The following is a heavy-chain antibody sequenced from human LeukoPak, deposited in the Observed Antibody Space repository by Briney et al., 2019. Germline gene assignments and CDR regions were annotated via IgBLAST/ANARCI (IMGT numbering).Heavy chain of an antibody. CDR1: GFTFCSYW. CDR2: INSDGSST. D-gene: IGHD2-2*01. Sequence: GGSLRLSCAASGFTFCSYWMHWVRHAPGKGLVWVSRINSDGSSTSYADSVKGRFTISRDNAKNTLYLQMNSLRAEDTAVYYCAREEDIVVVPAARYFDYWGQGTLVTVSS. V-gene: IGHV3-74*01. CDR3: AREEDIVVVPAARYFDY. J-gene: IGHJ4*02.